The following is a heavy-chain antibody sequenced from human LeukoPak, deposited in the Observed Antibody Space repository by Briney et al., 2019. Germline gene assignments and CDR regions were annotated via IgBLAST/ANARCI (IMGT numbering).Heavy chain of an antibody. CDR1: GFTFSSYG. V-gene: IGHV3-33*01. Sequence: PGGSLRLSRAASGFTFSSYGMHWVRQAPGKGLEWVAVIWYDGSNEYYADSVKGRFIISRDNSKNTLFLQMNSLRAEDTAVYYCARVSGGTLDGAFDIWGQGTMVTVSS. CDR3: ARVSGGTLDGAFDI. CDR2: IWYDGSNE. D-gene: IGHD3-16*01. J-gene: IGHJ3*02.